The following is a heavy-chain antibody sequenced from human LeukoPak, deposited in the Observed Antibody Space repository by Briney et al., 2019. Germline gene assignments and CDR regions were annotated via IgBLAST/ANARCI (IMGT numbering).Heavy chain of an antibody. CDR2: MYTSGET. CDR1: GGSSSSYY. Sequence: SETLSLTCTVSGGSSSSYYWSWIRQPAGKGLEWIGRMYTSGETNYNPTLKSRITISLDTSKNQFSLRLSSVTAADTAVYYCARGLGGSSGCFGYWGQGTLVTVSS. D-gene: IGHD6-19*01. J-gene: IGHJ4*02. V-gene: IGHV4-4*07. CDR3: ARGLGGSSGCFGY.